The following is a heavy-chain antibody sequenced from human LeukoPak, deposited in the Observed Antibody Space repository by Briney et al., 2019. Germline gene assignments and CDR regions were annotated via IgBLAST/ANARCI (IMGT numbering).Heavy chain of an antibody. Sequence: ESGGSLRLSCAASKFTFSSYAMSWVRQAPGKGLEWVSAISASGGSTYHADSVKGRFTISRDNSKNTLYLQMNSLRAEDTAIYYCAKHLESYGDSSTDFWGQGTLVTVSS. CDR3: AKHLESYGDSSTDF. D-gene: IGHD4-17*01. J-gene: IGHJ4*02. CDR1: KFTFSSYA. CDR2: ISASGGST. V-gene: IGHV3-23*01.